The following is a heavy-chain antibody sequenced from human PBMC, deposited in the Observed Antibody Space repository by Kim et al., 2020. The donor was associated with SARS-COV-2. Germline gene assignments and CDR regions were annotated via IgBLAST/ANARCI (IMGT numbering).Heavy chain of an antibody. CDR2: IYYSGST. CDR1: GGSISSSSYY. J-gene: IGHJ4*02. CDR3: ARDLVSTVGGVDY. D-gene: IGHD4-17*01. V-gene: IGHV4-39*07. Sequence: SETLSLTCTVSGGSISSSSYYWGWIRQPPGKGLEWIGSIYYSGSTYYNPSLKSRVTISVDTSKNQFSLKLSSVTAADTAVYYCARDLVSTVGGVDYWGQG.